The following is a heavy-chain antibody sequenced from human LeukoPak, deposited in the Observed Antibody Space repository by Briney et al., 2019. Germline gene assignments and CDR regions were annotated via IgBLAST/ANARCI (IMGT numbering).Heavy chain of an antibody. Sequence: ASVKVSCKASGYTFTSYGISWVRQAPGQGLEWMGWISAYNGNTNYAQKLQGRVTMTTDTSTSTAYMELRSLRSDDTAVYYCARVRFFDSSVLTRKRSYYFDYWGQGTLVTVSS. CDR1: GYTFTSYG. V-gene: IGHV1-18*01. J-gene: IGHJ4*02. CDR2: ISAYNGNT. D-gene: IGHD3-22*01. CDR3: ARVRFFDSSVLTRKRSYYFDY.